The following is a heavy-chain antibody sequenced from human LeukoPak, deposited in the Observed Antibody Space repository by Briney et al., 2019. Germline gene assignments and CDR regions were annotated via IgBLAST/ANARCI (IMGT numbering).Heavy chain of an antibody. D-gene: IGHD2-15*01. J-gene: IGHJ4*02. V-gene: IGHV3-30*02. Sequence: GGSLRLPCAASGFTFSSYGMHWVRQAPGKGLEWVAFIRYDGSNKYYADSVKGRFTISRDNSKNTLYLQMNSLRAEDTAVYYCAKDFVGYCSGGSCYSFDYWGQGTLVTVSS. CDR2: IRYDGSNK. CDR3: AKDFVGYCSGGSCYSFDY. CDR1: GFTFSSYG.